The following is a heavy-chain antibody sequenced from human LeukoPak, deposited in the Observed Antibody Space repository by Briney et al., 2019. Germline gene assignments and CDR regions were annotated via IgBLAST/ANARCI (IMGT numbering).Heavy chain of an antibody. CDR2: IKQDGSEK. Sequence: GGSLRLSCATSGLTFSNYWMSWVRQAPGKGLEWVANIKQDGSEKYYVDSVKGRFTISRDNAKNSLYLQMNSLRAEDTAVYYCARDRGKGWLQLSANYYFDYWGQGTLVTVSS. CDR3: ARDRGKGWLQLSANYYFDY. V-gene: IGHV3-7*03. J-gene: IGHJ4*02. CDR1: GLTFSNYW. D-gene: IGHD5-24*01.